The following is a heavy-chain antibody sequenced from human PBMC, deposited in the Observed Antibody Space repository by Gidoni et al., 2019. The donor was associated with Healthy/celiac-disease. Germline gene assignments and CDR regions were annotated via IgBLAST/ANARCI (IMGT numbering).Heavy chain of an antibody. D-gene: IGHD2-2*01. J-gene: IGHJ6*03. CDR2: IYTSGST. V-gene: IGHV4-61*02. CDR3: ARVTPVYAIPAALLGEDYYMDV. Sequence: QVQLQESGPGLVKPSQTLSLTCTVSGGSISSGSYSCSWIRQPAGKGLEWIGRIYTSGSTNYNPSLKSRVTISVDTSKNQFSLKLSSVTAADTAVYYCARVTPVYAIPAALLGEDYYMDVWGKGTTVTVSS. CDR1: GGSISSGSYS.